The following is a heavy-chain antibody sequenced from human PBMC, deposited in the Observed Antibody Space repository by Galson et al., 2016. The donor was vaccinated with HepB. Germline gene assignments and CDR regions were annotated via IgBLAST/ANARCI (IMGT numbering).Heavy chain of an antibody. CDR3: AREDIVGAIFDY. J-gene: IGHJ4*02. Sequence: SLRLSCAASGFTFSSYSMNWVRQAPGKGLEWVSSISSSSSYLYYADSVKGRFTISRDNAKNPLYLQMNSLRAEDTAVYYCAREDIVGAIFDYWGQGTLVTVSS. CDR2: ISSSSSYL. D-gene: IGHD1-26*01. V-gene: IGHV3-21*01. CDR1: GFTFSSYS.